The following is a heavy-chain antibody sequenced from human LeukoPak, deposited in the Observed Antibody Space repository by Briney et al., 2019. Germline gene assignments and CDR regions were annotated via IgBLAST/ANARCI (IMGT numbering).Heavy chain of an antibody. V-gene: IGHV3-13*04. CDR2: IGTAGDT. CDR3: ARAGCSSGWYDY. D-gene: IGHD6-19*01. Sequence: GGSLRLSCAASGFTFSSYDMHWVRQATGKGLEWVSAIGTAGDTYYPGSVKGRFTISRENAKNSLYLQMNSLRAGDTAVYYCARAGCSSGWYDYWGQGTLVTVSS. J-gene: IGHJ4*02. CDR1: GFTFSSYD.